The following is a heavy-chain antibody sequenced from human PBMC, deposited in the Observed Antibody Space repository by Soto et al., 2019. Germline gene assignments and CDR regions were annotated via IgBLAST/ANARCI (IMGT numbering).Heavy chain of an antibody. J-gene: IGHJ5*02. D-gene: IGHD3-16*01. V-gene: IGHV3-23*01. Sequence: GGSLRLSCAASGFTFTSYAMSWVRQAPGKGLEWVSTISSSGNSRFYADSVKGRFTISRDNSKHTLYLQTNGLRVEDTAVYYCAKGGDLTLYNWFDPWGQGTPVTVSS. CDR2: ISSSGNSR. CDR3: AKGGDLTLYNWFDP. CDR1: GFTFTSYA.